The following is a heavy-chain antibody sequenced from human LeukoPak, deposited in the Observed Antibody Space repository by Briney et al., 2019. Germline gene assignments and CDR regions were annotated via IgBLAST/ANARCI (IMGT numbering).Heavy chain of an antibody. J-gene: IGHJ6*02. D-gene: IGHD3-22*01. CDR1: GYTFTGYY. V-gene: IGHV1-2*06. Sequence: GASVKVSCKASGYTFTGYYMHWVRQAPGQGLEWMGRINPNSGGTNYAQMFQGRVTMTTDTSTSTAYMELENLRSDDTAVYYCARTPGMVVVKTFYCMDVWGQGTTVTVSS. CDR3: ARTPGMVVVKTFYCMDV. CDR2: INPNSGGT.